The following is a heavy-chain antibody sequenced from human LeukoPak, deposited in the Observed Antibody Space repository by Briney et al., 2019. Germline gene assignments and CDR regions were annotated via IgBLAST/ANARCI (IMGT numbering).Heavy chain of an antibody. CDR2: MNPNSGNT. CDR1: GYTFTNYD. D-gene: IGHD5-12*01. Sequence: GASVKVSCKASGYTFTNYDINWVRQATGQGLEWMGWMNPNSGNTGYAQKFQGRVTMTRNTSISTAYMELSSLRSEDTAVYYCGRVRYSGYDFFDYWGQGTLVTVSS. V-gene: IGHV1-8*01. J-gene: IGHJ4*02. CDR3: GRVRYSGYDFFDY.